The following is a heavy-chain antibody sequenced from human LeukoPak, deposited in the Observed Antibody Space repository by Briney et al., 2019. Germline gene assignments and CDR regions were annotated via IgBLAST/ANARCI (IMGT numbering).Heavy chain of an antibody. Sequence: SQTLSLTCTVSGGSISSGSYYWSWIRQPAGKGLEWIGRIYTSGSTNYNPSLKSRVTISVDTSKNQFSLKLSSVTAADTAVYYCARVSNGWFDPWGQGTLVAVSS. V-gene: IGHV4-61*02. CDR2: IYTSGST. CDR3: ARVSNGWFDP. CDR1: GGSISSGSYY. D-gene: IGHD4-11*01. J-gene: IGHJ5*02.